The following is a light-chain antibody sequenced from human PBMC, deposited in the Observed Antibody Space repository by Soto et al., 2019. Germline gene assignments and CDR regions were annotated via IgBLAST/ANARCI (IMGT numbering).Light chain of an antibody. CDR1: QSISSN. CDR2: GAS. CDR3: QQRSNWPLT. Sequence: TQSPYSLSASVGDRVTISCRASQSISSNLAWYQQKPGQAPRLLISGASNRATGIPARFSGSGSGTDFTLTISSLEPEDFAVYYCQQRSNWPLTFGGGTKV. V-gene: IGKV3-11*01. J-gene: IGKJ4*01.